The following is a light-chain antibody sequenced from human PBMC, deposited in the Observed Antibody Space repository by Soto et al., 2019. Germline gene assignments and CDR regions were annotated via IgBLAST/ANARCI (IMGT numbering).Light chain of an antibody. CDR1: QAINIY. V-gene: IGKV1-39*01. CDR3: QQAYITPYT. Sequence: DIQVTQSPVSLSASVGDRVTITCRTSQAINIYLNWYQQKAGDAPRLLISAASDLEKGVPSRFSGSGSGADVALTISSLRPEVFATYYCQQAYITPYTFGQGTKLEI. CDR2: AAS. J-gene: IGKJ2*01.